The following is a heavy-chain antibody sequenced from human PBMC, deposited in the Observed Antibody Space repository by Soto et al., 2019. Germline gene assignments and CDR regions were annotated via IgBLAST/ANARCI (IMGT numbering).Heavy chain of an antibody. CDR2: IYYSVRT. CDR3: ARGDWFHP. V-gene: IGHV4-39*01. J-gene: IGHJ5*02. CDR1: GESISSSSYY. Sequence: SETLSLTCIVSGESISSSSYYCGWIRQPPGKGLEWIGSIYYSVRTYYNPSFKSRVTISIDTSKNQFSLKLSSVTATDTAVYYCARGDWFHPWGPGTLVTVSS.